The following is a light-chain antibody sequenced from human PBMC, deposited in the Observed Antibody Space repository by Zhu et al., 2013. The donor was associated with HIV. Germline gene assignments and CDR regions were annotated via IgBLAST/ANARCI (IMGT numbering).Light chain of an antibody. V-gene: IGKV2-29*03. J-gene: IGKJ4*01. CDR3: LQGVHFPT. CDR2: ETS. Sequence: DIVMTQSPLSLPVTPGEPASISCRSSHSLLHADGKTYLHWYVQRPGQSPQLLIYETSRRLSGVSDRFTGSGSGTDFTLTISRLEADDVGTYYCLQGVHFPTFGGGTKVEIK. CDR1: HSLLHADGKTY.